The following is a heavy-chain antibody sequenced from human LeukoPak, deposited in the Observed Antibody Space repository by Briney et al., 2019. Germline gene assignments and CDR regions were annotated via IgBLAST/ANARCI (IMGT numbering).Heavy chain of an antibody. CDR3: ARDLLPDDAFDI. CDR2: ISSSSSYI. Sequence: GGSLRLSCAASGFTFSSYSMNWVRQAPGKGLEWVSSISSSSSYIYYADSVKGRFTISRDNAKNSLYLQMSSLRAEDTAVYYCARDLLPDDAFDIWGQGTMVTVSS. CDR1: GFTFSSYS. V-gene: IGHV3-21*01. J-gene: IGHJ3*02.